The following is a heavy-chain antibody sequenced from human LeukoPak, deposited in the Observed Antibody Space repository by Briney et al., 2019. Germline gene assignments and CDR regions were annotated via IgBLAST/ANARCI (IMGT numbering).Heavy chain of an antibody. CDR2: ISYDGSNK. CDR1: GFTFSSYG. J-gene: IGHJ4*02. D-gene: IGHD6-6*01. Sequence: PGGSLRLSCAASGFTFSSYGMHWVRQAPGKGLEWVAVISYDGSNKYYADSVKGRFTISRDNSKNTLYLQMNSLRAEDTAVYYCARDVDQAAAPPERFDYWGQGTLVTVSS. CDR3: ARDVDQAAAPPERFDY. V-gene: IGHV3-30*19.